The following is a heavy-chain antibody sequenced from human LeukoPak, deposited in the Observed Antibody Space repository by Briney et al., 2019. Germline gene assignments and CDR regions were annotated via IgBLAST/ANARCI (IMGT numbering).Heavy chain of an antibody. V-gene: IGHV3-23*01. CDR2: ISGSGGST. CDR1: GFTFSTYA. Sequence: QTGGSLRLSCAASGFTFSTYAMSWVRQAPGKGLEWVSVISGSGGSTYYADSVKGRFTISRDNSKNTLYLQMNSLRAEDTAVYYCAKGFSSSWVYGMDVWGQGTTVTVSS. J-gene: IGHJ6*02. D-gene: IGHD6-13*01. CDR3: AKGFSSSWVYGMDV.